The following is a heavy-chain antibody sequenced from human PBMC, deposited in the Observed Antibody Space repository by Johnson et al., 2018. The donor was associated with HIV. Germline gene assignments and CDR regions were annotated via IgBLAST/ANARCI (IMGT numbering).Heavy chain of an antibody. V-gene: IGHV3-20*04. CDR1: GFTFDDYG. Sequence: VQLVESGGGVVRPGDSLRLSCVASGFTFDDYGMNWVRLVPGKGLEWVAGINWNSGRTGSADSMKGRFTISRDNPKHSVHLEMNSLRADDTALYYCARLSPDRGAFDIWGQGTMVTVSS. CDR2: INWNSGRT. J-gene: IGHJ3*02. CDR3: ARLSPDRGAFDI. D-gene: IGHD3-10*01.